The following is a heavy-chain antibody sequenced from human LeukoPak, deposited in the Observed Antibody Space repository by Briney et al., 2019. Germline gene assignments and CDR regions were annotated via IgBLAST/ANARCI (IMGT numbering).Heavy chain of an antibody. J-gene: IGHJ4*02. D-gene: IGHD2-15*01. CDR2: IKQDGSEK. CDR3: ARDRTWWDY. Sequence: GGSLRLSCTASGFTFRNYWMSWVRQAPGKGLEWVANIKQDGSEKYYVDSVKGRFTISRDNAKNLLYLQMKSLRAEDTAVYYCARDRTWWDYWGQGTLATVSS. CDR1: GFTFRNYW. V-gene: IGHV3-7*03.